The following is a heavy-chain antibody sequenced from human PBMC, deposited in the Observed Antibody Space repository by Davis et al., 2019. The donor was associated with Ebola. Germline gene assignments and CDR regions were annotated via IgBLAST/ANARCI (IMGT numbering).Heavy chain of an antibody. CDR3: ASGRYCSSTSCLFYYYYMDV. D-gene: IGHD2-2*01. CDR1: GGSFSGYY. CDR2: INHSGST. Sequence: SETLSLTCAVYGGSFSGYYWSWIRQPPGKGLEWIGEINHSGSTNYNVSLKSRVTISVDTSKNQFSLKLSSVTAADTAVYYCASGRYCSSTSCLFYYYYMDVWGKGTTVTVSS. J-gene: IGHJ6*03. V-gene: IGHV4-34*01.